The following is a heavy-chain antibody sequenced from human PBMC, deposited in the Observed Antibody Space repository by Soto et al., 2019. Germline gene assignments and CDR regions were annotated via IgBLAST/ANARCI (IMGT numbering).Heavy chain of an antibody. CDR2: IRSKANSYAT. CDR3: TTPHTSTYDFWSGYSWIPNAFDI. Sequence: HPGGSLRLSCAASGFTFSGSAMHWVRQASGKGLEWVGRIRSKANSYATAYAASVKGRFTISRDDSKNTAYLQMNSLKTEDTAVYYCTTPHTSTYDFWSGYSWIPNAFDIWGQGTMVTVSS. D-gene: IGHD3-3*01. V-gene: IGHV3-73*01. J-gene: IGHJ3*02. CDR1: GFTFSGSA.